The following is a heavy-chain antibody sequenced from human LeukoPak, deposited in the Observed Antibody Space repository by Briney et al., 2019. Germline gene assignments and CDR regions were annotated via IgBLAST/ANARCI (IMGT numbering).Heavy chain of an antibody. Sequence: PGGSLRLSCAASGFTFSNYAMSWVRQAPGKGLEWVSGINGNGGSTYNADSVKGRFTISRDNSKNTLYLQMNSLRAEDTAVYYCARSSRELGGYAPWELMPPFDYWGQGTLVTVSS. V-gene: IGHV3-23*01. CDR3: ARSSRELGGYAPWELMPPFDY. J-gene: IGHJ4*02. CDR2: INGNGGST. CDR1: GFTFSNYA. D-gene: IGHD1-7*01.